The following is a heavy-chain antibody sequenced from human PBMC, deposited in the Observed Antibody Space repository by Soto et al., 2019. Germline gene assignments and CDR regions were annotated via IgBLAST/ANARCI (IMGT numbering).Heavy chain of an antibody. D-gene: IGHD4-4*01. Sequence: GGSLRLSCAASGFTFSSYWMTWVRQVPGKGLEWVANIKQDGSVKYYVDSVKGRFTISRDNAENSLYLQMNSLRAEDTAVYYCARDLGGNSADDYWGQGTLVTVSS. CDR3: ARDLGGNSADDY. J-gene: IGHJ4*02. CDR2: IKQDGSVK. CDR1: GFTFSSYW. V-gene: IGHV3-7*01.